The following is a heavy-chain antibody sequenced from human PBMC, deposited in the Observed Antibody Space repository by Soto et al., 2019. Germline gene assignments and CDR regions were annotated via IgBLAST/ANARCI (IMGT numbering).Heavy chain of an antibody. CDR2: INHSGST. CDR1: GGSFSGYY. J-gene: IGHJ4*02. Sequence: TSETLSLTCAVYGGSFSGYYWSWIRQPPGKGLEWIGEINHSGSTNYNPSLKSRVTISVDTSKNQFSLKLSSVTAADTAVYYCARETGGGDGYNYDYWGQGTLVTSPQ. D-gene: IGHD5-12*01. CDR3: ARETGGGDGYNYDY. V-gene: IGHV4-34*01.